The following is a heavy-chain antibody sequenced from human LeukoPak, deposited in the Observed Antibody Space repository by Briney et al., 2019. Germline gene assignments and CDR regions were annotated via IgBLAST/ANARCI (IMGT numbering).Heavy chain of an antibody. Sequence: GGSLRLSCAAPGFTFSSYWMHWVRQAPGKGLVWVSRINSDGSSTSYADSVKGRFTISRDNAKNTLYLQMNSLRAEDTAVYYCARDRNYDSSGYYYLNWFDPWGQGTLVTVSS. V-gene: IGHV3-74*01. CDR1: GFTFSSYW. D-gene: IGHD3-22*01. CDR2: INSDGSST. CDR3: ARDRNYDSSGYYYLNWFDP. J-gene: IGHJ5*02.